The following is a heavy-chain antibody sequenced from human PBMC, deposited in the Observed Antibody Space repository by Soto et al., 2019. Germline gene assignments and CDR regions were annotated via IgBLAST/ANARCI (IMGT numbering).Heavy chain of an antibody. CDR3: ARDRTTNKGFYYYGMDV. Sequence: SETLSLTCTVSGGSISSGGYYWSWIRQHPGKGLEWIGYIYNSGSTYYNPSLKSRVTISVDTSKNQFSLKLSSVTAADTAVYYCARDRTTNKGFYYYGMDVWGQGTTVTVSS. V-gene: IGHV4-31*03. CDR1: GGSISSGGYY. J-gene: IGHJ6*02. D-gene: IGHD1-1*01. CDR2: IYNSGST.